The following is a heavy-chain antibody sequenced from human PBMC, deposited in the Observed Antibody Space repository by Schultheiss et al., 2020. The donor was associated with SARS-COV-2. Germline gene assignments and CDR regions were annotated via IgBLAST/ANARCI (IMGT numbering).Heavy chain of an antibody. J-gene: IGHJ4*02. CDR1: GGSISSGSYY. D-gene: IGHD6-19*01. CDR3: ARARREQWLINYFDY. Sequence: SETLSLTCTVSGGSISSGSYYWSWIRQPAGKGLEWIGRIYTSGSTNYNPSLKSRVTISVDTSKNQFSLKLSSVTAADTAVYYCARARREQWLINYFDYWGQGTLVTVSS. CDR2: IYTSGST. V-gene: IGHV4-61*02.